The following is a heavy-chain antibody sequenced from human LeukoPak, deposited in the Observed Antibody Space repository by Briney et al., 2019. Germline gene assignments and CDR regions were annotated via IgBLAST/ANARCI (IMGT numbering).Heavy chain of an antibody. J-gene: IGHJ3*02. CDR3: ARYCSSTSCSHNAFDI. Sequence: PGGSLRLSCAASGFSFGTSGMHWVRQAPGKGLEWVAVVWYDGTNKHYADSVRGRFTISRGNSKNTLYLQMNSLRIEDTAVYYCARYCSSTSCSHNAFDIWGQGTLVTVSS. CDR1: GFSFGTSG. D-gene: IGHD2-2*01. V-gene: IGHV3-33*01. CDR2: VWYDGTNK.